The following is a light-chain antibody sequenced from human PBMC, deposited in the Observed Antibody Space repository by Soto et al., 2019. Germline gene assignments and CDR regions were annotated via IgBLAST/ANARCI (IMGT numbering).Light chain of an antibody. CDR1: QSVSSRY. CDR2: GAS. CDR3: QQYNNWPRT. Sequence: ILLSQYPGTLSLSPGEGASVSCRASQSVSSRYLAWYQQKPGQVPRVLIYGASTRATEIPARFSGSGSGTEFTLTIDSLQSEDFAVYYCQQYNNWPRTFGQGTKVDI. V-gene: IGKV3-15*01. J-gene: IGKJ1*01.